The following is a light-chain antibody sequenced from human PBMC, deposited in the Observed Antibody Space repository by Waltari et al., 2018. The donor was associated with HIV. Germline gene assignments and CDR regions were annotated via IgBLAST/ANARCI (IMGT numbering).Light chain of an antibody. J-gene: IGLJ2*01. V-gene: IGLV2-8*01. CDR2: DVS. CDR1: SSDVGSSNF. CDR3: SSYAGSNNLL. Sequence: QSALTQPPSASGSPGHSVTISCTGTSSDVGSSNFVSWYKQHPGKAPKLLIFDVSKRPSGVPYRFSGSKSGNTASLTVSGLQPEDEADYYCSSYAGSNNLLFGGGTKLTVL.